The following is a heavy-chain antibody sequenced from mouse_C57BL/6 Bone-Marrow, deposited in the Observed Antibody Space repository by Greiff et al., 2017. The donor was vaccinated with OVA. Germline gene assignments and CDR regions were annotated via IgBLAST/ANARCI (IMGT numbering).Heavy chain of an antibody. Sequence: QVHVKQSGPELVKPGASVKISCKASGYTFTDYYINWVKQRPGQGLEWIGWIYPGSGNTKYNEKFKGKATLTVDTSSSTADMQLSSLTSEDSAVYFCARGDGDYFDYWGQGTTLTVSS. J-gene: IGHJ2*01. CDR1: GYTFTDYY. CDR3: ARGDGDYFDY. D-gene: IGHD3-3*01. CDR2: IYPGSGNT. V-gene: IGHV1-84*01.